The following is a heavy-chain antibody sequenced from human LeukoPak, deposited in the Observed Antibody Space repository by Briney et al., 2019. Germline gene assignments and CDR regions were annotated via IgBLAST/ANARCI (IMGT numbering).Heavy chain of an antibody. CDR2: ISWNRGSA. CDR3: AKDITYSGYGALDY. D-gene: IGHD5-12*01. V-gene: IGHV3-9*01. J-gene: IGHJ4*02. Sequence: GRSLRLPCAASGFTFDTYCMHWVRQAPGKGLEWVSCISWNRGSASYADSVKGRFTISRDKAKNSLYLQMNRLRTDDTALYYCAKDITYSGYGALDYWGQGTLVTVSS. CDR1: GFTFDTYC.